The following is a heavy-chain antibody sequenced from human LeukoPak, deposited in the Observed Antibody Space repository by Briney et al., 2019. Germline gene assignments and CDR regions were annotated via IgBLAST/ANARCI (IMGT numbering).Heavy chain of an antibody. Sequence: GGSLRLSCAASGFTFSSYGMHWVRQAPGKGLEWVAFIRYDGSNKYYADSVKGRFTISRDNSKNTLYLQMNSLRAEDTAVYYCAKEGPYYSSSPHYFDYWGQGTLVTVSS. CDR1: GFTFSSYG. CDR3: AKEGPYYSSSPHYFDY. J-gene: IGHJ4*02. CDR2: IRYDGSNK. V-gene: IGHV3-30*02. D-gene: IGHD6-13*01.